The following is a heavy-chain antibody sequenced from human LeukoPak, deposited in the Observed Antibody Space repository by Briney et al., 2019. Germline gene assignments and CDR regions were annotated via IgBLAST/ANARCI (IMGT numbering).Heavy chain of an antibody. CDR1: GFTSSSYW. CDR2: ITQDGSEK. J-gene: IGHJ6*02. CDR3: ARDNYVVPAAIAYGMDV. V-gene: IGHV3-7*05. D-gene: IGHD2-2*01. Sequence: PGLSLRLSCAASGFTSSSYWMSWVRQAPGKGLEWVANITQDGSEKYYVDSVKGRFTISRDNAKNSLYLQMNSLRAEDTAVYYCARDNYVVPAAIAYGMDVWGQGTTVTVSS.